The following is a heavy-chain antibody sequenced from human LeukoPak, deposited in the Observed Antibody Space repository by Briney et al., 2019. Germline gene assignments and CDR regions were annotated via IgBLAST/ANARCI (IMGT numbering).Heavy chain of an antibody. D-gene: IGHD1-26*01. V-gene: IGHV3-15*01. CDR2: IKSKTNGETR. Sequence: GGSLRLSCAASGFTLSNAWMNWVRQAPGKGLEWVGLIKSKTNGETRDYAAPVKGRFTISRDDSDNTLYLQMNSLKNEDTAVYYGVTEVSGSFPMWAQGTLVTVSS. CDR1: GFTLSNAW. CDR3: VTEVSGSFPM. J-gene: IGHJ4*02.